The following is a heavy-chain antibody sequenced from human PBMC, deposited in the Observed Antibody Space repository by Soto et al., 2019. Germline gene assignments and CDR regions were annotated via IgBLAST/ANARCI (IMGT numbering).Heavy chain of an antibody. Sequence: QMQLQESGPGLVKSTETLSLTCAVSGASISSEQWWTWVRPTPGTGLDWIGAIRHTGTTNNNPSLKIRVTMSVDKSKNQCALTLSSSTAGDTAGDYCAKSCGWYAIDPWGQGTLVIVS. CDR3: AKSCGWYAIDP. D-gene: IGHD6-19*01. CDR1: GASISSEQW. CDR2: IRHTGTT. V-gene: IGHV4-4*02. J-gene: IGHJ5*02.